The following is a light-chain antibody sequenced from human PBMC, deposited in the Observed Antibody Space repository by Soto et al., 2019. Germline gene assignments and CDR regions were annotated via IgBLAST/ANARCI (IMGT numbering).Light chain of an antibody. CDR1: QSVSSY. Sequence: EIVSTQSPATLSLSPGERATLSCRASQSVSSYLAWYQQKPGQAPRLLIYEASKRATGIPARFSGSGSGTDFTLTISSLEPEDSAVYYCQQRSNWPHTFGQGTKLEIK. J-gene: IGKJ2*01. CDR3: QQRSNWPHT. CDR2: EAS. V-gene: IGKV3-11*01.